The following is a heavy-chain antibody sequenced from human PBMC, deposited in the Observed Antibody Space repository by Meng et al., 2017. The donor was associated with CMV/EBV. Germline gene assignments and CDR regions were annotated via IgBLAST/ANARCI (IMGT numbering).Heavy chain of an antibody. D-gene: IGHD6-19*01. V-gene: IGHV3-23*01. CDR2: ISGSGGST. CDR3: ARDRSRYSSGWLLDY. Sequence: GESLKISCAASGFTFSSYAMSWVRQAPGKGLEWVSAISGSGGSTYYADSVKGRFTISRDNSKNTLYLQMNSLRAEDAAVYYCARDRSRYSSGWLLDYWGQGTLVTVSS. CDR1: GFTFSSYA. J-gene: IGHJ4*02.